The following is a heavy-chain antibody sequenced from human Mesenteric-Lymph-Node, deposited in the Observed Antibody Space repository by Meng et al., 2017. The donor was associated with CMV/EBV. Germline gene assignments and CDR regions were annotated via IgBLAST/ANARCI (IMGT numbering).Heavy chain of an antibody. CDR3: AKDHSLDY. CDR2: MWYAGSNK. J-gene: IGHJ4*01. Sequence: GESLKISCAASGFTFSYYGMYWVRQAPGKGLEWVALMWYAGSNKNYADSVKGRFTISRDNARNTLYLQMNSLRAEDTAVYYCAKDHSLDYWGHGTLVTVSS. V-gene: IGHV3-33*06. CDR1: GFTFSYYG.